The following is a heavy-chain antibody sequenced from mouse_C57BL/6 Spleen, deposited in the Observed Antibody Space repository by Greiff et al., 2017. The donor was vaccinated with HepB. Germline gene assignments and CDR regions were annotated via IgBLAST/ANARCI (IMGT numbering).Heavy chain of an antibody. CDR3: ARGVSGNYGAPFAY. Sequence: QVQLKQSGPELVKPGASVKISCKASGYAFSSSWMNWVKQRPGKGLEWIGRIYPGDGDTNYNGKYTGKATRTADKSSSTAYMQLSSLTSEDSAVYFCARGVSGNYGAPFAYWGRGTLVTVSA. CDR2: IYPGDGDT. J-gene: IGHJ3*01. CDR1: GYAFSSSW. V-gene: IGHV1-82*01. D-gene: IGHD2-1*01.